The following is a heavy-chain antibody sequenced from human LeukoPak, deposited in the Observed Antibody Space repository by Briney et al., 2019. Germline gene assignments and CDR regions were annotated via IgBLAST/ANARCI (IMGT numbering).Heavy chain of an antibody. D-gene: IGHD4-17*01. V-gene: IGHV5-51*01. CDR3: ARHDGVTHYYMDV. CDR1: GYSFTSYW. J-gene: IGHJ6*03. CDR2: IYPGDSDT. Sequence: PGESLKIPCKGSGYSFTSYWIGWVRQMPGKGLEWMGIIYPGDSDTRYSPSFQGQVTISADKSVSTAYLQWSSLKASDTAMYYCARHDGVTHYYMDVWGKGTTVTVSS.